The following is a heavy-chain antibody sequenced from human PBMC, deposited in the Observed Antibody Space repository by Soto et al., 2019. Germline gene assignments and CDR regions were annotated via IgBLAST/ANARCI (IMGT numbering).Heavy chain of an antibody. V-gene: IGHV3-64*01. CDR2: INTNGVNT. D-gene: IGHD3-10*01. CDR1: GFTFSGYS. J-gene: IGHJ6*02. CDR3: ARGGMVRGVIKNYYYGMDV. Sequence: GGSLRLSCAASGFTFSGYSMFWVRQAPGKGLDYVSAINTNGVNTFYANSVKGRFTISRDNAKNSMYLQMDSLRAEDTAVYYCARGGMVRGVIKNYYYGMDVWGQGTTVTVSS.